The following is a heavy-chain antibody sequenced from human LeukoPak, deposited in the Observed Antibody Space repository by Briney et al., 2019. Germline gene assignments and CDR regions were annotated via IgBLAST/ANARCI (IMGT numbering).Heavy chain of an antibody. D-gene: IGHD5-12*01. J-gene: IGHJ4*02. V-gene: IGHV3-30*04. CDR3: AREGGYDFGY. Sequence: GGSLRLSCAASGFTFRSYAMHWVRQAPGKGLEWVAVISYDGSNKYYADSVKGRFTISRDNSKNSLYLQMNSLRAEDTSVYYCAREGGYDFGYWGQGTLVTVSS. CDR1: GFTFRSYA. CDR2: ISYDGSNK.